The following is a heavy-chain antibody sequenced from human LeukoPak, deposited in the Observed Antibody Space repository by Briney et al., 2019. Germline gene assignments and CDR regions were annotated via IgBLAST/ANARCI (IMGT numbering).Heavy chain of an antibody. V-gene: IGHV4-59*01. J-gene: IGHJ4*02. D-gene: IGHD6-19*01. CDR2: IYYSGST. CDR3: ARASPGYSSGWLDY. Sequence: PSETLSLTCTVSGGSISSYYWSWIRQPPGKGLEWIGYIYYSGSTNYNPSLKSRVTISVDTSKNQFSLKLSSVTAADTAVYYCARASPGYSSGWLDYWGQGTLVTVSS. CDR1: GGSISSYY.